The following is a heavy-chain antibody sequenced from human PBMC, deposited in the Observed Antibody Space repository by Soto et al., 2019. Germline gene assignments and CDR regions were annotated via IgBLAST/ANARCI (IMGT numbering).Heavy chain of an antibody. Sequence: QVQLQESGPGLVKPSQTLSLTCTVSGGSISSGGYYWSWIRQHPGKGLEWIGYIYYSGSTYYNPSLKGGFTISEDPSKNQSSRKLGSVPARDRALYYCASRPRGYIGYDRSFDYWGQGTRVTVSS. V-gene: IGHV4-31*03. CDR2: IYYSGST. CDR3: ASRPRGYIGYDRSFDY. J-gene: IGHJ4*02. D-gene: IGHD5-12*01. CDR1: GGSISSGGYY.